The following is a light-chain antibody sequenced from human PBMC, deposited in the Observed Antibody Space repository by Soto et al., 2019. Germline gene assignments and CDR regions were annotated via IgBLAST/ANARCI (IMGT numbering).Light chain of an antibody. J-gene: IGLJ2*01. CDR2: DVS. Sequence: QSALTQPASVSGSPGQSITISCTGTSSDVGGYNYVSWYQQHPGKAPKLMIYDVSNRPSGVSLRFSGSKSGNTASLTISGLRAEDEADYYCSSYTSNSTLVVFGGGTKVTVL. CDR1: SSDVGGYNY. V-gene: IGLV2-14*01. CDR3: SSYTSNSTLVV.